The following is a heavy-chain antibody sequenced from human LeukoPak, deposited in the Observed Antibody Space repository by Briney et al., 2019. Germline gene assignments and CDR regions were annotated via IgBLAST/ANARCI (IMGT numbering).Heavy chain of an antibody. Sequence: GGSLGLSCAASGFTFSSYAMSWVRQAPGKGLEWVSAISGSGGSTYYADSVKGRFTISRDNSKNTLYLQMNSLRAEDTAVYYCAKTPYGSGSYYNAHFDYWGQGTLVTVSS. CDR1: GFTFSSYA. CDR3: AKTPYGSGSYYNAHFDY. D-gene: IGHD3-10*01. J-gene: IGHJ4*02. CDR2: ISGSGGST. V-gene: IGHV3-23*01.